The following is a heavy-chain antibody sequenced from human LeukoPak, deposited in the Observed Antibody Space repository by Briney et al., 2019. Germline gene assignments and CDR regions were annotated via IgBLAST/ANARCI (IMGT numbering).Heavy chain of an antibody. D-gene: IGHD3-22*01. CDR3: ARDPRNYYDSSGYYLNWFDP. J-gene: IGHJ5*02. CDR1: GYTFTGYY. V-gene: IGHV1-2*02. CDR2: INPNSGGT. Sequence: ASVKVSCKASGYTFTGYYMHWVRQAPGQGLEWMGWINPNSGGTNYAQKFQGRVTMTRDTSISTAYMELSRLRSDDTAVYYCARDPRNYYDSSGYYLNWFDPWGQGTMVTVSS.